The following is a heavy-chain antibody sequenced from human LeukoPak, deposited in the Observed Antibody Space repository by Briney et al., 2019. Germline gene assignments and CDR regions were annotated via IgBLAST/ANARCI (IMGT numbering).Heavy chain of an antibody. CDR2: IKSKTDGGTT. J-gene: IGHJ5*02. Sequence: PGGSLRLSCAASGFTFSSYAMSWVRQAPGKGLEWVGRIKSKTDGGTTDYAAPVKGRFTISRDDSKNTLYLQMNSLKTEDTAVYYCTTDYHDFWSGYYFGQGYNWFDPWGQGTLVTVSP. CDR3: TTDYHDFWSGYYFGQGYNWFDP. CDR1: GFTFSSYA. V-gene: IGHV3-15*01. D-gene: IGHD3-3*01.